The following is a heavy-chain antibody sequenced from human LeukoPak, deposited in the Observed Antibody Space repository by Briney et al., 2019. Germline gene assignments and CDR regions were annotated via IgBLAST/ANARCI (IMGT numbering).Heavy chain of an antibody. Sequence: GASVKVSCKASGGTFSSYAISWVRQAPGQGLEWMGRIIPILGIANYAQKFQGRVTITADKSTSTAYMELSSLRSEDTAVYYCASASGSWNEVDYWGQGTLVTVSS. CDR3: ASASGSWNEVDY. CDR1: GGTFSSYA. CDR2: IIPILGIA. V-gene: IGHV1-69*04. D-gene: IGHD1-26*01. J-gene: IGHJ4*02.